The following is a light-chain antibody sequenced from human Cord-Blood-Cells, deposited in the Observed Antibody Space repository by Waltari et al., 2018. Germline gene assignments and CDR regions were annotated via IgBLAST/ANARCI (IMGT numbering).Light chain of an antibody. V-gene: IGKV4-1*01. Sequence: RATINCKSSQSVLYSSNNKNYLAWYQQKPGQPPKLLIYWASTRESGVPDRFSGSGSGTDFTLTISSLQPDDFATYYCQQYNSYPWTFGQGTKVEIK. CDR2: WAS. CDR3: QQYNSYPWT. CDR1: QSVLYSSNNKNY. J-gene: IGKJ1*01.